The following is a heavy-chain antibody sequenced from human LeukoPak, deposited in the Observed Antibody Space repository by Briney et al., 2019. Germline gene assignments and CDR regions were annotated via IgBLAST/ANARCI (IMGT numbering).Heavy chain of an antibody. CDR1: GYTFTSYG. V-gene: IGHV1-18*01. CDR2: ISAYNGNT. Sequence: ASVKVSCXASGYTFTSYGISWVRQAPGQGLEWMEWISAYNGNTNYAQKLQGRVTMTTDTSTSTAYMELRSLRSDDTAVYYCARAPQLTGTTVFQYYYYYMDVWGKGTTVTVSS. CDR3: ARAPQLTGTTVFQYYYYYMDV. D-gene: IGHD1-7*01. J-gene: IGHJ6*03.